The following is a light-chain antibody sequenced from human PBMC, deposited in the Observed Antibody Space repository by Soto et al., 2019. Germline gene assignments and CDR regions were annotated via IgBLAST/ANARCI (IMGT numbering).Light chain of an antibody. CDR2: WAS. CDR1: QSVLYSSNSKNF. V-gene: IGKV4-1*01. Sequence: DIVMTQSPDSLAVSLGERATINCKSSQSVLYSSNSKNFLAWYQQKPGQPPKLLIYWASTRESGVPDRFSGSGSGTDFTLTISSLQAEYVAVYYCQQYYTVPLTFGGGTKVEIK. CDR3: QQYYTVPLT. J-gene: IGKJ4*01.